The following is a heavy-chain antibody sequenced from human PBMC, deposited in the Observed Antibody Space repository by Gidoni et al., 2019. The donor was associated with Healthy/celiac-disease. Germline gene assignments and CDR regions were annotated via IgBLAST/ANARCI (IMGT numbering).Heavy chain of an antibody. D-gene: IGHD2-2*01. CDR2: IKQDGSEK. Sequence: EVQLVESGGGLVQPGGSLRLSCAASGFTFSSYWLSWVRQAPGQGLEWVANIKQDGSEKYYVDSVKGRFTISRDNAKNSLYLQMNSLRAEDTAVYYCARDLSAYCSSTSCQSYYYGMDVWGQGTTVTVSS. V-gene: IGHV3-7*01. J-gene: IGHJ6*02. CDR3: ARDLSAYCSSTSCQSYYYGMDV. CDR1: GFTFSSYW.